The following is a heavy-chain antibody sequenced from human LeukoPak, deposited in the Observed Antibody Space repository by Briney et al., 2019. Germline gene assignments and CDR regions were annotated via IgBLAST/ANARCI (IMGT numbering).Heavy chain of an antibody. CDR1: GFTFSDYY. D-gene: IGHD3-9*01. V-gene: IGHV3-11*01. CDR2: ISSSGDTI. Sequence: GGSLRLSCAASGFTFSDYYMSWIRQAPGKGLEWVSYISSSGDTITYADSVKGRFTISRDNAKNSLYLQMNSLRAKDTAVYYCARGGLRYFDWLFDYWGQGTLVTVSS. J-gene: IGHJ4*02. CDR3: ARGGLRYFDWLFDY.